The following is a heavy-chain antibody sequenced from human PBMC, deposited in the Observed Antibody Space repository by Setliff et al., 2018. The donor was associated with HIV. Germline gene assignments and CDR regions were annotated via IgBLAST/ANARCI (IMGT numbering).Heavy chain of an antibody. CDR2: ISAYNGNI. CDR3: ARDREAGDWYFDL. V-gene: IGHV1-18*01. J-gene: IGHJ2*01. Sequence: ASVKVSCKASGYIFSSYGISWVRQAPGQGLEWMGWISAYNGNINYAQKFQGRVTMTTDTSTSTAHMELRSLRSDDTAVYYCARDREAGDWYFDLWGRGTLVTVSS. CDR1: GYIFSSYG. D-gene: IGHD6-13*01.